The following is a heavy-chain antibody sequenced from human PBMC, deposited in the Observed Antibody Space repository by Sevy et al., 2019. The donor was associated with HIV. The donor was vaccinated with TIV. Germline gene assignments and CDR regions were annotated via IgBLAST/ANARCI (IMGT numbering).Heavy chain of an antibody. CDR2: ISGTGDYT. Sequence: GGSLRLSCAASGFTFNSFAMGWVRQAPGKGLDWISVISGTGDYTYYADSVKGRFTISRDNSKNTLFLQMNSLRAKDTAIFYCAKKMGGGSGMAFLVDFWGQGTLVTVSS. V-gene: IGHV3-23*01. CDR1: GFTFNSFA. J-gene: IGHJ4*02. CDR3: AKKMGGGSGMAFLVDF. D-gene: IGHD5-18*01.